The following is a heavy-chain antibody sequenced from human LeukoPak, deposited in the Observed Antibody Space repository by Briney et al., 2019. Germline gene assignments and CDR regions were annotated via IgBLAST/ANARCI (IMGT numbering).Heavy chain of an antibody. J-gene: IGHJ4*02. CDR1: GGSFSGYY. CDR3: ARERRIATAGMGIDY. V-gene: IGHV4-34*01. D-gene: IGHD6-13*01. CDR2: INHSGST. Sequence: SETLSLTCAVYGGSFSGYYWSWIRQPPGKGLEWIGEINHSGSTNYNPSLKSRVTISVDTSKNQFSLKLSSVTAADTAVYYCARERRIATAGMGIDYWGQGTLVTVSS.